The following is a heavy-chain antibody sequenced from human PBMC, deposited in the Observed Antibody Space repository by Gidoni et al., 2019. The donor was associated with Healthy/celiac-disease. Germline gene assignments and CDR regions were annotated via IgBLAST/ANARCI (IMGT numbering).Heavy chain of an antibody. J-gene: IGHJ6*02. V-gene: IGHV1-3*01. D-gene: IGHD6-19*01. CDR3: ARPGISQQWLASYYYGMDV. CDR1: GYTFTSYA. Sequence: QVQLVQSGAEVKKPGASVKVSCKASGYTFTSYAMHWVRQAPGQRLEWMGWINAGNGNTKYSQKFQGRVTITRDTSASTAYMELSSLRSEDTAVYYCARPGISQQWLASYYYGMDVWGQGTTVTVSS. CDR2: INAGNGNT.